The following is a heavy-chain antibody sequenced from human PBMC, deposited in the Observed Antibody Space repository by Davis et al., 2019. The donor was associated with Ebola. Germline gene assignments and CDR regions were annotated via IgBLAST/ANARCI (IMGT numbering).Heavy chain of an antibody. CDR3: ARGGGPFDY. V-gene: IGHV4-34*01. CDR2: INHSGSI. D-gene: IGHD2-15*01. CDR1: GGSFSGYY. J-gene: IGHJ4*02. Sequence: PSETLSLTCAVYGGSFSGYYWSWIRQPPGKGLEWIGEINHSGSINFNPSLKSRVTISIDTSKDQFSLKLNSVTAADTAVYYCARGGGPFDYWGQGTLVTVSS.